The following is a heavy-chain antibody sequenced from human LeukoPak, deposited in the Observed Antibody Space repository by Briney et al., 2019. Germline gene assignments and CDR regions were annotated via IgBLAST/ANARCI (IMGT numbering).Heavy chain of an antibody. Sequence: GGSLRLSCAASGLAFSAYKMHWVRQAPRKGLVWVSRISTDGYTTDYADFVRGRFTASRDNTKNTWSLEMNSLRAEDTAVYYCVVGGSPGYWGQGTLVTVSS. CDR3: VVGGSPGY. CDR1: GLAFSAYK. J-gene: IGHJ4*02. V-gene: IGHV3-74*01. CDR2: ISTDGYTT. D-gene: IGHD2-15*01.